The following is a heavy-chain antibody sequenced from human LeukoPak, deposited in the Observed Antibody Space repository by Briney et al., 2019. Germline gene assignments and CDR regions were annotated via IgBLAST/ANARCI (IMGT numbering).Heavy chain of an antibody. J-gene: IGHJ4*02. CDR2: ISSSSSYI. D-gene: IGHD1-26*01. CDR1: GFTFSSYS. CDR3: ARDPIVGASSFDY. V-gene: IGHV3-21*01. Sequence: PGGSLRLSCAASGFTFSSYSMNWVRQAPGKGLEWVSSISSSSSYIYYADSVKGRFPISRDNAKNSLYLQMNSLRAEDTAVYYCARDPIVGASSFDYWGQGTLVTVSS.